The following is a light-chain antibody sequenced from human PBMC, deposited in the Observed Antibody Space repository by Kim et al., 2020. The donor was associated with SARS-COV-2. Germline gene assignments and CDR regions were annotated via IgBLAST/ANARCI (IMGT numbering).Light chain of an antibody. Sequence: VSPGERATLSCRASQRISSNLAWYQQKRGQAPRLLIYDASTRATGIPATFSGSGSGTEFTLTINSLQSEDFAVYYCQQYNNWPLTFGGGTKVDIK. CDR3: QQYNNWPLT. CDR1: QRISSN. J-gene: IGKJ4*01. V-gene: IGKV3-15*01. CDR2: DAS.